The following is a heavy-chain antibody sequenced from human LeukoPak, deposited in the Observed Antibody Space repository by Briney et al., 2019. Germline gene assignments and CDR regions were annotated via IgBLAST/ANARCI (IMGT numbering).Heavy chain of an antibody. CDR2: INHSGST. V-gene: IGHV4-34*01. D-gene: IGHD3-3*01. CDR3: ARGRAPDFWSGYYHVHFDS. J-gene: IGHJ4*02. Sequence: PSETLSLTCAVYGGSFSGYYWSWIRQPPGKGLEWIGEINHSGSTNYKPSLKSRLTISVDTSKKQFSLNLSSVTAADTAVYYCARGRAPDFWSGYYHVHFDSWGQGTLVTVSS. CDR1: GGSFSGYY.